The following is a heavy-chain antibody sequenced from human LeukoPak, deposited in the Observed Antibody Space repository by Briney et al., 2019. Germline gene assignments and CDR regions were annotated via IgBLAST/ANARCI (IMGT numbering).Heavy chain of an antibody. Sequence: SVKVSCKASGGSFSNYAFNWVRQAPGHGLEWMGRIIPILGIANYAQKFQGRVTITADKSTSTAYMERSSLRSEDTAVYYCAESEDLAYCGGDCPFDQWGQGTLVTVSS. V-gene: IGHV1-69*04. D-gene: IGHD2-21*02. CDR2: IIPILGIA. J-gene: IGHJ4*02. CDR3: AESEDLAYCGGDCPFDQ. CDR1: GGSFSNYA.